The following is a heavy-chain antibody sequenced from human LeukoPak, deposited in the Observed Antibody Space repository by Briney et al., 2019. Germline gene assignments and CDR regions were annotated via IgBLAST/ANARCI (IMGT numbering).Heavy chain of an antibody. D-gene: IGHD2-2*02. CDR2: ISSSSSYT. V-gene: IGHV3-21*01. CDR3: ARPYCSSTSCYTGIGY. J-gene: IGHJ4*02. CDR1: GFSFSSYS. Sequence: GGCLRLSCPASGFSFSSYSINWVRQAPRKGLGWVSSISSSSSYTYYADSVKGRFTISRDNAKNSLYLKMNSLRAEDTAVYYCARPYCSSTSCYTGIGYWGQGTLVTVSS.